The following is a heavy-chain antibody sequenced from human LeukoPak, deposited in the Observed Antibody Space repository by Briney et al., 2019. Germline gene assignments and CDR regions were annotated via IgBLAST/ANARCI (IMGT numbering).Heavy chain of an antibody. CDR3: ARDPTTVTKGLDI. V-gene: IGHV4-59*11. CDR2: ISYIGST. J-gene: IGHJ3*02. Sequence: SETLSLTCTVSGGSISSHYWSWIRQPPGKGLEGMGYISYIGSTNYNASLTSRGTISVETSKKQCSLKLRCVSGADTAVYYCARDPTTVTKGLDIWGQGTMVTVSS. D-gene: IGHD4-17*01. CDR1: GGSISSHY.